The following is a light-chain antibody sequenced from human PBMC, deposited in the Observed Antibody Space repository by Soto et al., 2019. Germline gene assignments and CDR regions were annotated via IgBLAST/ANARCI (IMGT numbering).Light chain of an antibody. J-gene: IGLJ1*01. V-gene: IGLV2-14*01. CDR3: SSYTSSSCYV. CDR1: SSDVGGYNY. Sequence: QSALTQPASVSGSPGQSITISCTGTSSDVGGYNYVSWYQQHPGKAPKLMIYDVSNRPSGVSNRFSGSKSGNTASLTISGLQAEDEAYYYCSSYTSSSCYVFGTGTKLTVL. CDR2: DVS.